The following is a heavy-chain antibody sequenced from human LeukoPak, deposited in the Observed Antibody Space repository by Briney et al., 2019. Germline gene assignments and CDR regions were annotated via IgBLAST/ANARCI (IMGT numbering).Heavy chain of an antibody. CDR3: ARDDGTVVVAASYYFDY. CDR1: GYTFTGYY. V-gene: IGHV1-2*02. CDR2: INPNSGGT. D-gene: IGHD2-15*01. J-gene: IGHJ4*02. Sequence: ASVKVSCKASGYTFTGYYMHWVRQAPGQGLEWMGWINPNSGGTNYAQKFQGRVTMTRDTSISTAYMELSRLRSDDTAVYYCARDDGTVVVAASYYFDYWGQGTLVTVSS.